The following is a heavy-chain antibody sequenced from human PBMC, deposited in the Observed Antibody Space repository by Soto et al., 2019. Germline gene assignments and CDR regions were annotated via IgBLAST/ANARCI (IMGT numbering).Heavy chain of an antibody. J-gene: IGHJ4*02. CDR3: ARHLDYHDPSAYFDH. CDR1: GGSISSSSSY. D-gene: IGHD3-22*01. V-gene: IGHV4-39*01. CDR2: IYYSGST. Sequence: SETLSLTCTVSGGSISSSSSYWGWVRQPPGKGLEWIGSIYYSGSTYYKPSLKSRVTISVDTSKSQFSLWLSSVTAADTAVYYCARHLDYHDPSAYFDHWGQGTRVTFSS.